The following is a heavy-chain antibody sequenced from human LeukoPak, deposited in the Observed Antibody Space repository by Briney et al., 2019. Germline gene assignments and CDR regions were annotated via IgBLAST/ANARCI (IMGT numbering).Heavy chain of an antibody. CDR3: ATDTEMASDY. CDR2: INWNGGST. D-gene: IGHD5-24*01. CDR1: GFTFDDYG. Sequence: GGSLRLSCAASGFTFDDYGMSWVRQAPGKGLEWVSGINWNGGSTGYADSVKGRFTISRDNAKNSLYLQMNSLRAEDTAVYYCATDTEMASDYWGQGTLVIVSS. V-gene: IGHV3-20*04. J-gene: IGHJ4*02.